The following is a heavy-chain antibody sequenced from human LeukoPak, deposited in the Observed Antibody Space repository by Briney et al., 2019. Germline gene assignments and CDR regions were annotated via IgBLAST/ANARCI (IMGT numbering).Heavy chain of an antibody. D-gene: IGHD3-10*01. CDR3: GREWFDQKTTPYSYSRDV. V-gene: IGHV4-59*13. CDR2: TYNSGST. J-gene: IGHJ6*03. CDR1: GDSISNYF. Sequence: SETLSLTCTVSGDSISNYFWTWIRQPPGKGLEWIGNTYNSGSTNYNPSLKSRIAISLDTSKNQFSLNLSSVTAADTPVYYCGREWFDQKTTPYSYSRDVGEKGPRFTV.